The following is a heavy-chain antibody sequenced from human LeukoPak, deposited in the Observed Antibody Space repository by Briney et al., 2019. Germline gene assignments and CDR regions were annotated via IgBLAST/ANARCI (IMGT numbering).Heavy chain of an antibody. J-gene: IGHJ4*02. CDR1: GYTFTSYY. Sequence: ASVKVSCKASGYTFTSYYMHWVRQAPGQGLEWMGIINPSGGSTSYAQKFQGRVTMTRDTSTSTVYMELSSLRAEDTAVYYCVKHYDILTGTYDYWGQGTLVTVSS. CDR3: VKHYDILTGTYDY. CDR2: INPSGGST. D-gene: IGHD3-9*01. V-gene: IGHV1-46*01.